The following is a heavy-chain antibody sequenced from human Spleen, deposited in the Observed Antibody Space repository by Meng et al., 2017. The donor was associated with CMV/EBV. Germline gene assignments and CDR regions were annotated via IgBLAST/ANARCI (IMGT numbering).Heavy chain of an antibody. CDR3: ASGCSSTSCYRWPEESQTGSEDWFDP. CDR2: IRYDGSNK. J-gene: IGHJ5*02. V-gene: IGHV3-30*02. Sequence: GESLKISCAASGFTFSSYGMHWVRQAPGKGLEWVAFIRYDGSNKYYADSVKGRFTISRDNSKNTLYLQMNSLRAEDTAVYYCASGCSSTSCYRWPEESQTGSEDWFDPWGQGTLVTVSS. CDR1: GFTFSSYG. D-gene: IGHD2-2*01.